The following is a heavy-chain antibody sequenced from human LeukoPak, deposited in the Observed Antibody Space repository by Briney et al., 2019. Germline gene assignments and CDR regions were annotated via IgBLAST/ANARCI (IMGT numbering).Heavy chain of an antibody. D-gene: IGHD3-22*01. CDR2: ISAYNGNT. CDR1: GYTFTSYG. Sequence: GASVKVSCKASGYTFTSYGISWVRQAPGQGLEWMGWISAYNGNTNYAQKLQGRVTMTTDTSTSTAYVELRSLRSDDTAVYYCARAPTYYYDSSGYWAYWGQGTLVTVSS. CDR3: ARAPTYYYDSSGYWAY. V-gene: IGHV1-18*01. J-gene: IGHJ4*02.